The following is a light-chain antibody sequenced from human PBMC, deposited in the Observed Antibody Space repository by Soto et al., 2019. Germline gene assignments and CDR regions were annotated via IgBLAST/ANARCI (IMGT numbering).Light chain of an antibody. CDR3: QQYGSSPTWK. CDR2: GAS. J-gene: IGKJ1*01. CDR1: QSVSSNY. V-gene: IGKV3-20*01. Sequence: ESVLTQSPGTLSFSPCERATLSFRSSQSVSSNYLAWYQQKPGQAPRLLIYGASTRATGIPDRFSGSGSGTDFTLTIRRLEPEDSAVYYCQQYGSSPTWKCGKGTKGDIK.